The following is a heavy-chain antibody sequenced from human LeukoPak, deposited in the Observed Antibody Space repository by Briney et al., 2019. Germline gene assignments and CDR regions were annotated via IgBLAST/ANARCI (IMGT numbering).Heavy chain of an antibody. CDR2: INTNTGNP. Sequence: ASVKVSCKASGYTFNKYSISWVRQAPGQGLELMGWINTNTGNPTYAQGFTGRFVFSLDTSVSTAYLQISSLKAEDTAVYYCARDYTLTLGSTTYFQHWGQGTLVTVSS. V-gene: IGHV7-4-1*02. CDR1: GYTFNKYS. CDR3: ARDYTLTLGSTTYFQH. D-gene: IGHD2/OR15-2a*01. J-gene: IGHJ1*01.